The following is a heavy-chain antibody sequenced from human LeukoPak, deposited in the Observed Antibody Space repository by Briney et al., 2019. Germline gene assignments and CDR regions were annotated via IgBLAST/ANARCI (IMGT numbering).Heavy chain of an antibody. D-gene: IGHD3-22*01. CDR3: ATGVDSSGYYLDAFDI. CDR2: IIPIFGAA. CDR1: GGTFSSYA. J-gene: IGHJ3*02. Sequence: VASVKVSCKASGGTFSSYAISWVRQAPGQGLEWMGGIIPIFGAANYAQKFQGRVTITADKSTSTAYMELSSLRSEDTAVYYCATGVDSSGYYLDAFDIWGQGTMVTVSS. V-gene: IGHV1-69*06.